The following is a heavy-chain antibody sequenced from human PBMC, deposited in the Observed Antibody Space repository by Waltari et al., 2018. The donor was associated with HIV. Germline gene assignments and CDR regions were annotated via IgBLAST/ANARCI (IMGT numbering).Heavy chain of an antibody. Sequence: QVQLQQSGPGPVKPSQTLSLTCAISGDSVSSHRPAWTWIRQPPPRALEWLGRTYYRSKWYNDYAISVKSRISISPDTSKNHFSLQLNSVTPEDTAVYYCARDSGYCSGGSCYSNAFDIWGQGTMVIVSS. V-gene: IGHV6-1*01. J-gene: IGHJ3*02. CDR1: GDSVSSHRPA. D-gene: IGHD2-15*01. CDR3: ARDSGYCSGGSCYSNAFDI. CDR2: TYYRSKWYN.